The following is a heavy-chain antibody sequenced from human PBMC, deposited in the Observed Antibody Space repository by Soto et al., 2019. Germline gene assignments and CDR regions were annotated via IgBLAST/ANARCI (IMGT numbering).Heavy chain of an antibody. CDR2: IYYSGST. D-gene: IGHD6-13*01. CDR3: ARAKAPLYSSSWYWFDP. V-gene: IGHV4-59*08. Sequence: SETLSLTCTVSGGSISSYYWSWIRQPPGKGLKRIGYIYYSGSTNYNPSLKSRVNISVDTSKNQFSLKLSSVTAADTAVCYCARAKAPLYSSSWYWFDPWGQGTRVTVS. CDR1: GGSISSYY. J-gene: IGHJ5*02.